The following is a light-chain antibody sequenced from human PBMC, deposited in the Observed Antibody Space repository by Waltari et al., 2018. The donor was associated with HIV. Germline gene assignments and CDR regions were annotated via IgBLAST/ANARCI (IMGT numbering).Light chain of an antibody. CDR2: GAS. Sequence: ASQSTKSPSPMSASIGDSVNITCRASQCIRYDLAWYQQQPGKHPNLLNSGASSLQTGFPSRFSGSGSDTDFTLTIYNLQPEYFATYYCRQDYNYPRTFGQGTRLEIK. CDR3: RQDYNYPRT. CDR1: QCIRYD. V-gene: IGKV1-6*02. J-gene: IGKJ2*01.